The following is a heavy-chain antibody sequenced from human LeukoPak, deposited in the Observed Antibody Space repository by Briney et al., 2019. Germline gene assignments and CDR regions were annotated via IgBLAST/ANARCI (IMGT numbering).Heavy chain of an antibody. CDR1: GFTFGSYA. CDR2: ISASVSNT. D-gene: IGHD6-19*01. Sequence: GGSLRLSCTASGFTFGSYAMSWVRQAPGRGLEWVSAISASVSNTYYADSVRGRFTISRDNSKNTLYLQMNSLTPEDTAIYYCAKRLAVLGPSFDLWGQGALVAVSS. J-gene: IGHJ4*02. CDR3: AKRLAVLGPSFDL. V-gene: IGHV3-23*01.